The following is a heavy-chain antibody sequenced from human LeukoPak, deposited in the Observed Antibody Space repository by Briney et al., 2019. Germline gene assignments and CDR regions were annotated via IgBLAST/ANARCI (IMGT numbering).Heavy chain of an antibody. D-gene: IGHD3-3*01. CDR3: ARGADSYYDFWSGYSTPSFFDY. V-gene: IGHV3-21*04. J-gene: IGHJ4*02. CDR1: GFTFSSST. Sequence: GGSLRLSCAASGFTFSSSTMDWVRQAPGKGLEWVSSISSSSSSIYYAASVKGRFTISRDNAKNSLYLQMNSLRSEDTAVYYCARGADSYYDFWSGYSTPSFFDYWGQGTLVTVSS. CDR2: ISSSSSSI.